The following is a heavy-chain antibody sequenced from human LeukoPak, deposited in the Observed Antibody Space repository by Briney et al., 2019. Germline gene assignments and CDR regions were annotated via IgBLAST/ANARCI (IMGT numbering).Heavy chain of an antibody. D-gene: IGHD1-20*01. J-gene: IGHJ5*02. CDR3: ARVSITGTTLVDP. CDR1: GGSISSYY. Sequence: SETLSLTCTVSGGSISSYYWSWIRQPPGKGLEWIGYIYYSGSTNYNPSLKSRVTISVDTSKNQFSLKLSSVTAADTAVYFCARVSITGTTLVDPWGQGTLVIVSS. V-gene: IGHV4-59*01. CDR2: IYYSGST.